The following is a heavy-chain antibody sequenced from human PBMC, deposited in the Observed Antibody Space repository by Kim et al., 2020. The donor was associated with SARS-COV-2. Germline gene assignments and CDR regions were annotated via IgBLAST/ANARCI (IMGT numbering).Heavy chain of an antibody. J-gene: IGHJ4*02. D-gene: IGHD6-6*01. CDR3: ARVGVGLWAYSSSSPPKY. CDR2: ISAYNGNT. V-gene: IGHV1-18*04. CDR1: GYTFTSYG. Sequence: ASVKVSCKASGYTFTSYGISWVRQAPGQGLEWMGWISAYNGNTNYAQKLQGRVTMTTDTSTSTAYMELRSLRSDDTAVYYCARVGVGLWAYSSSSPPKYWGQGTLVTVSS.